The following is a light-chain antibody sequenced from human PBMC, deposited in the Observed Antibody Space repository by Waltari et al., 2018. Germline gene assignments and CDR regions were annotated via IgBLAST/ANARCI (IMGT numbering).Light chain of an antibody. CDR1: QSVSSY. Sequence: ETVLTQSPATLSLSPGERATLSCRASQSVSSYLAWYQQKPGQAPRLLIYDASNRATGIPARFSGGGSGTDFTLTISSLEPEDFAVYYCQQRSNWPRTFGQGTKVEIK. CDR3: QQRSNWPRT. J-gene: IGKJ1*01. CDR2: DAS. V-gene: IGKV3-11*01.